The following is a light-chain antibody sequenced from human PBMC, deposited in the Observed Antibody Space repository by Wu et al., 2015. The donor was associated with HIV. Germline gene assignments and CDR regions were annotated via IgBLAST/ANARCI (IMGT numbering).Light chain of an antibody. CDR2: EAS. Sequence: DIRMTQSPSSLSASVGDRVTITCRASQTIGDWLAWYQQKPGKAPNLLIYEASKLESGVPSRISGSGSGTDFTLTISNLQPDDTAAYYCQRYNSPYTFGQGTKLEI. J-gene: IGKJ2*01. CDR1: QTIGDW. V-gene: IGKV1-5*03. CDR3: QRYNSPYT.